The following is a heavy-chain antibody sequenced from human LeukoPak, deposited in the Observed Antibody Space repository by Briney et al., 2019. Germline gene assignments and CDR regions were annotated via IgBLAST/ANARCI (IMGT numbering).Heavy chain of an antibody. D-gene: IGHD3-22*01. V-gene: IGHV4-59*01. CDR3: ARGRMPDYYDSSGYQRRFDY. Sequence: SETLSLTCTVSGGSISSYYWSRIRQPPGKGLEWIGYIYYSGSTNYNPSLKSRVTISVDTSKNQFSLKLSSVTAADTAVYYCARGRMPDYYDSSGYQRRFDYWGQGTLVTVSS. J-gene: IGHJ4*02. CDR1: GGSISSYY. CDR2: IYYSGST.